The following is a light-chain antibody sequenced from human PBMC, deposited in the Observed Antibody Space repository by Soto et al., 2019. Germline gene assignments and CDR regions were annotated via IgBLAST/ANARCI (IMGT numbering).Light chain of an antibody. J-gene: IGKJ3*01. CDR2: DAS. CDR1: QGISSY. V-gene: IGKV1-9*01. CDR3: QQLNGYPIT. Sequence: QLTQSPSSLSASVGDRVTIACRASQGISSYVAWYQQKPGQAPKLLIYDASTLQSGVPSRFSGSGSGTDFTLTISSLQPEDFATYYCQQLNGYPITFGPGTTVDIK.